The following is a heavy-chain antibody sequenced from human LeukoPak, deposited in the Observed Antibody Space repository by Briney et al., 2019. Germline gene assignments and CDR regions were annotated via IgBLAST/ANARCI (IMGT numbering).Heavy chain of an antibody. CDR1: GYTFTGYY. Sequence: ASVKVSCKASGYTFTGYYMHWVRQAPGQGLEWMGWINPNSGGTNYAQKFQGRVTMTRDTSISTAYMELSRLRSEDTAVYYCARNLYGGNSWDVFDYWGQGTLVTVSS. V-gene: IGHV1-2*02. J-gene: IGHJ4*02. CDR3: ARNLYGGNSWDVFDY. D-gene: IGHD4-23*01. CDR2: INPNSGGT.